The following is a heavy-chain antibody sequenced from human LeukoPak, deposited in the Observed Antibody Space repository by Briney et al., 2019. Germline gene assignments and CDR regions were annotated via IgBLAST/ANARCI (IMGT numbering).Heavy chain of an antibody. D-gene: IGHD2-2*01. CDR3: AKDHVGYCSSTSCSPDD. V-gene: IGHV3-30*02. J-gene: IGHJ4*02. CDR2: IRYDGSNK. Sequence: GGSLRLSCAASGFTFSSYGMHWVRQAPGKGLEWVAFIRYDGSNKYYADSVKGRFTISRDNSKNTLYLQMNSLRAEDTAVYYCAKDHVGYCSSTSCSPDDWGQGTLVTVSS. CDR1: GFTFSSYG.